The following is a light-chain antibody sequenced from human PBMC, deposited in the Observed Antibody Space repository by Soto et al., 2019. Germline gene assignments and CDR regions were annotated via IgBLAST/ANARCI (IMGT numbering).Light chain of an antibody. CDR2: DVR. CDR3: SSYAGSNTLV. CDR1: SSDVGGYNY. Sequence: QSVLTQPASVSGSPGQSITISCTGTSSDVGGYNYVSWYQQHPGQAPKLMIYDVRNRPSGVSNRFSASKSGNTASLTISGLQAEDEADYYCSSYAGSNTLVFGGGTKVTVL. J-gene: IGLJ2*01. V-gene: IGLV2-14*03.